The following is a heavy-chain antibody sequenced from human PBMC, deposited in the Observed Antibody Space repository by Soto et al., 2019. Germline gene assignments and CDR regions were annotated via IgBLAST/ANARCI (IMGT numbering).Heavy chain of an antibody. V-gene: IGHV3-23*01. D-gene: IGHD3-3*01. CDR3: AKSLPREGREYDETYYYGMDV. Sequence: GGSLRLSCVASGFTFSSYAMSWVRQAPGKGLEWVSAISGSGGSTYYADSVKGRITISRDNSKNTLYLQMNSLRADDTAVYYCAKSLPREGREYDETYYYGMDVWGQGTTVTVSS. J-gene: IGHJ6*02. CDR1: GFTFSSYA. CDR2: ISGSGGST.